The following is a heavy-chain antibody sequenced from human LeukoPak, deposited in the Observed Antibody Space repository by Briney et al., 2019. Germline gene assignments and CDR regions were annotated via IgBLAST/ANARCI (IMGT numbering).Heavy chain of an antibody. CDR3: ARPDTSFLRGGYFDY. Sequence: PGGSLRLSCAASGFTFSSYGMHWVRQAPGKGLEWVAFIRYDGSNKYYADSVKGRFTISRDNAKNSLYLQMNSLRAEDTAVYYCARPDTSFLRGGYFDYWGQGTLVTVSS. CDR2: IRYDGSNK. V-gene: IGHV3-30*02. D-gene: IGHD2-2*01. CDR1: GFTFSSYG. J-gene: IGHJ4*02.